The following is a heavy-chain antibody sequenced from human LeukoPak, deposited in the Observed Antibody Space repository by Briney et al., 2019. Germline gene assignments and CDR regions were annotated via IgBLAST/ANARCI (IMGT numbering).Heavy chain of an antibody. Sequence: SETLSLTCAVYGGSFSGYYWSWIRQPPGKGLEWIGEINHSGSTNYNPSLKSRVTISVDTSKNQFSLKLSSVTAADTAVYYCARGGIVPAQDAYYYYGMDVWGQGTTVTVSS. D-gene: IGHD2-2*01. J-gene: IGHJ6*02. CDR1: GGSFSGYY. V-gene: IGHV4-34*01. CDR3: ARGGIVPAQDAYYYYGMDV. CDR2: INHSGST.